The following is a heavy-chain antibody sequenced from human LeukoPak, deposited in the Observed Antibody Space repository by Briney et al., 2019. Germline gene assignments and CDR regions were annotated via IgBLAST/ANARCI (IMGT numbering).Heavy chain of an antibody. V-gene: IGHV1-2*02. Sequence: ASVKVSCKASGYTFTGYYIHWVRLAPGQGLEWMGWINPHSGGTNYAQKFQGGVTMTRDTSITTAYMDLSRLRSDDTAVYYCARGGAAPEGYWFFDLWGRGTLVTVSS. CDR1: GYTFTGYY. J-gene: IGHJ2*01. CDR2: INPHSGGT. CDR3: ARGGAAPEGYWFFDL. D-gene: IGHD6-13*01.